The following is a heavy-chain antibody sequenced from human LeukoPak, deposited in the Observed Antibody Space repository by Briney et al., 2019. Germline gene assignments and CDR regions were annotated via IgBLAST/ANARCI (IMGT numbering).Heavy chain of an antibody. CDR1: GGSFSGYY. J-gene: IGHJ5*02. CDR2: INHSGST. V-gene: IGHV4-34*01. Sequence: PSETLSLTCAVYGGSFSGYYWSWIRQPPGKGLEWIGEINHSGSTNYNPSLKSRVTISVDTSKNQFSLKLSSVTAADTAVYYCARGRGRGYSGYDPKWFDPWGQGTLVTVSS. D-gene: IGHD5-12*01. CDR3: ARGRGRGYSGYDPKWFDP.